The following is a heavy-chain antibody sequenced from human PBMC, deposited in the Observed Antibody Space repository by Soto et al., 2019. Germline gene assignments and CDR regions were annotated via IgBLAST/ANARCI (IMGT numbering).Heavy chain of an antibody. J-gene: IGHJ3*02. CDR1: GGSISSYY. Sequence: SEALSLTCTVSGGSISSYYWSWIRQPPGKGLEWIGYIYYSGSTNYNPSLKSRVTISVDTSKNQFSLKLSSVTAADTAVYYCARDMGVATDAFDIWGQGTMVTVSS. D-gene: IGHD5-12*01. CDR2: IYYSGST. CDR3: ARDMGVATDAFDI. V-gene: IGHV4-59*01.